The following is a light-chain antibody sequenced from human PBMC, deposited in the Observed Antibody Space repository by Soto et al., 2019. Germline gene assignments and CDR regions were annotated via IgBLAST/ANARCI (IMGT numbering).Light chain of an antibody. V-gene: IGKV3-15*01. Sequence: EIVLTQSPGTLSLSPGERATLSSSASQTVSTSFLAWYQQKPGQAPRLLIYDASTRATGIPARFSGSGSGTEFTLTISSLQSEDFAVYYCQQYKKWPRTFGHGTKVDIK. CDR1: QTVSTSF. CDR2: DAS. CDR3: QQYKKWPRT. J-gene: IGKJ1*01.